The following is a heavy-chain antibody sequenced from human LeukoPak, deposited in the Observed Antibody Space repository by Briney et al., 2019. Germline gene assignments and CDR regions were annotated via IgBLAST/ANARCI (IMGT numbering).Heavy chain of an antibody. J-gene: IGHJ2*01. CDR1: GFTFDHYA. CDR3: AKGVDQWLGGLSGSLNNDWYFDL. Sequence: PGRSLRLSCAASGFTFDHYAMHWVRQAPGKGLEWVSGISWNSGYIGYAASVKGRFTISRDNAKNSLYLQMNSLRAEDTALYYCAKGVDQWLGGLSGSLNNDWYFDLWGRGTLVTVSS. D-gene: IGHD3-10*01. V-gene: IGHV3-9*01. CDR2: ISWNSGYI.